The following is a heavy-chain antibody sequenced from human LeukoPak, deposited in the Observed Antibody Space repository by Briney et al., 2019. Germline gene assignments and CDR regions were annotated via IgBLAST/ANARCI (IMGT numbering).Heavy chain of an antibody. V-gene: IGHV3-21*01. CDR2: ISSSRDFI. D-gene: IGHD1-26*01. CDR3: ASELGIVGGRRNDC. J-gene: IGHJ4*02. Sequence: GGSLRLSCAASGFTFNTYAMNWVRQAPGKGLEWVSSISSSRDFIAYADSVRGRFTISRDNAKNSLFLQMNSLRADDTALYYCASELGIVGGRRNDCWGQGALVTVSS. CDR1: GFTFNTYA.